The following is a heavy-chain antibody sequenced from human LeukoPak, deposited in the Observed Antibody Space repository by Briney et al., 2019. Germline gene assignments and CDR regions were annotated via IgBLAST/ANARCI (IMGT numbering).Heavy chain of an antibody. V-gene: IGHV3-13*01. J-gene: IGHJ4*02. Sequence: GGSLRLSCAASGFTFSSYDMHWVRQATGKGLEWVSAIGPAGDTYYPGSVKGRFTISRENAETSFYLQMNGLRAGDTAVYYCARATYGSPDSWGQGTLVTVSS. D-gene: IGHD6-13*01. CDR2: IGPAGDT. CDR1: GFTFSSYD. CDR3: ARATYGSPDS.